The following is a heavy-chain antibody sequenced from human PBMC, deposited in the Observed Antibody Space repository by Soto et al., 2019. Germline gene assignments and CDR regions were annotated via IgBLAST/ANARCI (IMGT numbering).Heavy chain of an antibody. CDR2: IWYDGSNK. J-gene: IGHJ6*02. V-gene: IGHV3-33*01. CDR1: GFTFSSYG. D-gene: IGHD3-16*01. Sequence: QVQLVESGGGVVQPGRSLRLSCAASGFTFSSYGMHWVRQAPGKGLEWVAVIWYDGSNKYYADSVKGRFTISRDNSKNTLYLQMNSLRAEDTAVYYCARATWGAEGPDGMDFWGQGTTVTVSS. CDR3: ARATWGAEGPDGMDF.